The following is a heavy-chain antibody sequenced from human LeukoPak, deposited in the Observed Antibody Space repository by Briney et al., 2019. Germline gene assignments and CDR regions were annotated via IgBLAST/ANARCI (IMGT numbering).Heavy chain of an antibody. D-gene: IGHD3-3*01. CDR2: IYHSGST. V-gene: IGHV4-38-2*01. CDR3: ARSPPQNYDFWSGYQG. CDR1: GYSISSGYY. Sequence: KPSETLSLTCAVSGYSISSGYYWGWIRQPPGKGLEWIGSIYHSGSTYYNPSLKSRVTISVDTSKNQFSLKLSSVTAADTAVYYCARSPPQNYDFWSGYQGWGQGTLVTVSS. J-gene: IGHJ4*02.